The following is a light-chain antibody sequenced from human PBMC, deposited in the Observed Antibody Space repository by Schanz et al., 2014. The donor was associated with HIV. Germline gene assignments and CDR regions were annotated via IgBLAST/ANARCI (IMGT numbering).Light chain of an antibody. CDR1: QGIGTY. J-gene: IGKJ1*01. CDR3: QQTYTPPHT. Sequence: DIQMTQSPSSLSASVGDRVTIACRASQGIGTYVNWYQHRPGKAPNLLIYGASTLQDGVPPRFSGSGSGTDFSLTITSLQPEDFATFYCQQTYTPPHTFGQGTKVEIK. V-gene: IGKV1-39*01. CDR2: GAS.